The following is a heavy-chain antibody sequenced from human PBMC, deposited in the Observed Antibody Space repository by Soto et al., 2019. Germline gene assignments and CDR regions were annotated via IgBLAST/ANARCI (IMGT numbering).Heavy chain of an antibody. CDR3: AKTVTITFDP. V-gene: IGHV4-59*01. Sequence: PSETLSLTCTVSGGSISSYYWSWIRQPPGKGLEWIGYVYYSGSTNYNPSLKSRVTISVDTSKNQFSLKLSSVTAADTAVYYCAKTVTITFDPWGQGTLVTVSS. CDR2: VYYSGST. D-gene: IGHD4-17*01. CDR1: GGSISSYY. J-gene: IGHJ5*02.